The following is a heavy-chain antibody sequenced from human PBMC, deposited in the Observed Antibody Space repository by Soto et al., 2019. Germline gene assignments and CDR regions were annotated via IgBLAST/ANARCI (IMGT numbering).Heavy chain of an antibody. J-gene: IGHJ4*02. V-gene: IGHV3-23*01. Sequence: PGGSLRLSCAASGFTFSSYAMSWVRQAPGKGLEWVSAISGSGGSTYYADSVKGRFTISRDNSKNTLYLQMNSLRAEDTAVYYCVKVRAYNYGSFDYWGQGTLVTVSS. D-gene: IGHD5-18*01. CDR2: ISGSGGST. CDR3: VKVRAYNYGSFDY. CDR1: GFTFSSYA.